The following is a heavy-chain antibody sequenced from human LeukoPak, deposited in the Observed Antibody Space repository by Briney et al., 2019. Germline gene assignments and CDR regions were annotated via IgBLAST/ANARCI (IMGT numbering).Heavy chain of an antibody. CDR1: GGSISSYY. CDR2: IYYSGST. V-gene: IGHV4-59*01. Sequence: SETLSLTCTVSGGSISSYYWSWIRQPPGKGLEYVGYIYYSGSTNYNPSLKSRLTISVDTSKNQFSLKLSSVTAADTAVYYWARETSQKGAHYMDVWGKGTTVTISS. D-gene: IGHD3-16*01. CDR3: ARETSQKGAHYMDV. J-gene: IGHJ6*03.